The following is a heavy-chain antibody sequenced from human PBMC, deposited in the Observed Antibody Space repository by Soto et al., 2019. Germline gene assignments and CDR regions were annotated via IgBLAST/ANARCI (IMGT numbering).Heavy chain of an antibody. CDR2: ISVHNGNT. D-gene: IGHD1-1*01. V-gene: IGHV1-18*01. Sequence: QVHLVQSGAEVKKPGASVKVSCQGSGYAFTTYGITWVRQAPGQGLEWMGWISVHNGNTNYAQKLQGRVTVTRDTSTSTAYMELRSLRYDDTAVYYCARGRYGDYWGQGALVTVSS. J-gene: IGHJ4*02. CDR1: GYAFTTYG. CDR3: ARGRYGDY.